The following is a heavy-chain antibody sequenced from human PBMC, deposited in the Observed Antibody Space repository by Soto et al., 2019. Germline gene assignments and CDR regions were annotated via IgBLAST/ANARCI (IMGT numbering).Heavy chain of an antibody. CDR2: IYPGDSDT. CDR3: ARVEGAVTGQTRLDI. D-gene: IGHD6-19*01. Sequence: EVQLVQSGAEVTKPGESLKISCKGSGYSFTTYWIGWVRQMPGKGLEWMGIIYPGDSDTRYSPSFQGQVTISADKSITTAYLQWSSLKASDTAMYYCARVEGAVTGQTRLDIWGQGTMFTVSS. V-gene: IGHV5-51*01. J-gene: IGHJ3*02. CDR1: GYSFTTYW.